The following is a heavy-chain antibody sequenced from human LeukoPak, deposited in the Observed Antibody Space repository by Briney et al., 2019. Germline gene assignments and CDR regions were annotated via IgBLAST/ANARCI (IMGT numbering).Heavy chain of an antibody. CDR2: ISSSGSTM. J-gene: IGHJ4*02. D-gene: IGHD4-17*01. CDR3: ARVRVTVTTLDY. CDR1: GFTFSSYE. Sequence: GGSLRLSCAASGFTFSSYEVNWVRQAPGKGLEWVSYISSSGSTMYYADPVKGRFTVSRDNAKNSLFLQMNSLRAEDTAVYYCARVRVTVTTLDYWGQGALVTVSS. V-gene: IGHV3-48*03.